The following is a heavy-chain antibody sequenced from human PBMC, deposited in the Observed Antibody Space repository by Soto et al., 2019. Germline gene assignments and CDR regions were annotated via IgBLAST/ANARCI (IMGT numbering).Heavy chain of an antibody. CDR3: AKASASGYCDEFFDS. V-gene: IGHV3-23*01. Sequence: VGCLRLSCAAAGCTFNDYASNSVPQLPWRGLEYAAGIGGRSGNAFYEDSMMDRFIITRNNSKNTVSFHMITLRVDDSTMYYCAKASASGYCDEFFDSWGQGTLVTVSS. J-gene: IGHJ4*02. CDR2: IGGRSGNA. D-gene: IGHD2-21*02. CDR1: GCTFNDYA.